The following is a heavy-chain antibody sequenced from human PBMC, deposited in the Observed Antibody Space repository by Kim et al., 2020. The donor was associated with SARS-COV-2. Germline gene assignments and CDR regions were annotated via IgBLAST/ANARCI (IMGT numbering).Heavy chain of an antibody. V-gene: IGHV3-7*03. D-gene: IGHD6-6*01. Sequence: VDSVKGRFTISRDNAKNSLYLQMNSLRAEDTAVYYCARAAGSSSSPVDYWGQGTLVTVSS. CDR3: ARAAGSSSSPVDY. J-gene: IGHJ4*02.